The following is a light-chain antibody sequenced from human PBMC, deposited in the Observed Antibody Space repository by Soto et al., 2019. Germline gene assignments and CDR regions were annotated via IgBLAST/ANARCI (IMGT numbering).Light chain of an antibody. J-gene: IGKJ5*01. CDR1: QTTSSW. CDR2: DAS. Sequence: VEITHSPCTLSSSLGNRGTSTCLASQTTSSWLAWYQQKPGKAPKLLIYDASSLESGVPSRFSGSGFGTDLTLTISSLQLDAFETYYCQLYNSYPISLGQGTRLEIK. V-gene: IGKV1-5*01. CDR3: QLYNSYPIS.